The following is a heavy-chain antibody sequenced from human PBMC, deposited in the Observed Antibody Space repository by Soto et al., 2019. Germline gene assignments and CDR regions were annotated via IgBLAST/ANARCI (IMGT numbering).Heavy chain of an antibody. CDR2: IYYSGST. CDR1: GGSISSYY. CDR3: ARGARGCSGGSCYSPKYYYYGMDV. J-gene: IGHJ6*02. V-gene: IGHV4-59*01. Sequence: SETLSLTCTVSGGSISSYYRSWIRQPPGKGLEWIGYIYYSGSTNYNPSLKSRVTISVDTSKNQFSLKLSSVTAADTAVYYCARGARGCSGGSCYSPKYYYYGMDVWGQGTTVTVSS. D-gene: IGHD2-15*01.